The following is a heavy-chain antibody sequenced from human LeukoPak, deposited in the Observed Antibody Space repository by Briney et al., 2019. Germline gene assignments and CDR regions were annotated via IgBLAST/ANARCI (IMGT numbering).Heavy chain of an antibody. Sequence: GGSLRLSCAASGXTISGYWMHWVRQAPGKGLVWVSRISGDGSITAYADSVKGRFTISRDNAKNSLYLQMNSLRAEDTAVYYCGTWTTVASYFDYWGQGTLVTVSS. CDR3: GTWTTVASYFDY. J-gene: IGHJ4*02. V-gene: IGHV3-74*01. CDR1: GXTISGYW. CDR2: ISGDGSIT. D-gene: IGHD4-17*01.